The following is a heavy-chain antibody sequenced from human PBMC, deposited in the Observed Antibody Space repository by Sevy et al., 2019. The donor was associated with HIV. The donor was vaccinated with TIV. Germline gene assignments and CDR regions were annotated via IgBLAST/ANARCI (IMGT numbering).Heavy chain of an antibody. V-gene: IGHV3-74*01. CDR3: ARDKGIAAACTGLGMDV. J-gene: IGHJ6*02. CDR1: GFTFSSYW. D-gene: IGHD6-13*01. Sequence: GGSLRLSCAASGFTFSSYWMHWVRQAPGKGLVWVSRINSDGSSTSYADSVKGRFTISRDNAKNTLYLQMNSLRAEDTAVYYCARDKGIAAACTGLGMDVWGQGTTVTVSS. CDR2: INSDGSST.